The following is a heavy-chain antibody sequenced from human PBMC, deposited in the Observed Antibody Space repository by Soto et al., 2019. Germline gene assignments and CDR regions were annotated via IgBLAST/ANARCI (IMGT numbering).Heavy chain of an antibody. Sequence: QVQLVQSGAEVKKPGASVKVSCKSSGYTFTSYGISWVRQAPGQGLEWMGGISGYNGNTNYAQKHQGRDTMTTNTPTSTAHMELRSLRTDHTAVYYCARGEGHKWNDGGRFHPWGQGTLVTVSS. CDR1: GYTFTSYG. D-gene: IGHD1-1*01. CDR3: ARGEGHKWNDGGRFHP. J-gene: IGHJ5*02. V-gene: IGHV1-18*01. CDR2: ISGYNGNT.